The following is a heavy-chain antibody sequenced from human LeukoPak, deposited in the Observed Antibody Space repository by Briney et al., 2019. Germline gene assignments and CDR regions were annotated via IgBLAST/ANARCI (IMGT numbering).Heavy chain of an antibody. D-gene: IGHD2-15*01. J-gene: IGHJ4*01. CDR3: AKAKGGL. V-gene: IGHV3-23*01. CDR2: ISGSGEDT. Sequence: PGGSLRLSCVPSGFSFSIYTMTWFRQAPGKGLEWVSSISGSGEDTHFADSVKGRFTVSRDNSRNTLFLQMDSLRVEDTAVYHCAKAKGGLWGQEPWSPSP. CDR1: GFSFSIYT.